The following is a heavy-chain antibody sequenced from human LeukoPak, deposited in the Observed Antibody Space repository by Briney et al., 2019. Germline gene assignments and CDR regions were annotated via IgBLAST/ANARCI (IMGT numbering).Heavy chain of an antibody. J-gene: IGHJ4*02. Sequence: SETLSLTCTVSGGSISSYYWSWIRQPPGKGLEWIGYIYYSGSTNYNPSLKSRVTISVDTSKNQFSLKLSSVTAADTAVYYCARGAVCSGCHYFDYWGQGTLVTVSS. V-gene: IGHV4-59*08. CDR2: IYYSGST. CDR3: ARGAVCSGCHYFDY. CDR1: GGSISSYY. D-gene: IGHD6-19*01.